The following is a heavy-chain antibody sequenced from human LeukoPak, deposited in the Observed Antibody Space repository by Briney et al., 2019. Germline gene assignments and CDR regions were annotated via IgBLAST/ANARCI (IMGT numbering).Heavy chain of an antibody. CDR3: ASGAGGSNSQILDPFDY. D-gene: IGHD1-26*01. CDR2: IYYSGST. Sequence: SETLSLTCTVSSGSISSSSYYWGWIRQPPGKGLEYIGSIYYSGSTYYNPSLKSRVTISVDSSKNHFSLKLSSVTAADTAVYYCASGAGGSNSQILDPFDYWGQGTLVTVSS. V-gene: IGHV4-39*02. J-gene: IGHJ4*01. CDR1: SGSISSSSYY.